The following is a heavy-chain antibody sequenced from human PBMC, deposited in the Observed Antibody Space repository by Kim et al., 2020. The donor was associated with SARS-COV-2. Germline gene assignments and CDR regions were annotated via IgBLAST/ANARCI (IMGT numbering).Heavy chain of an antibody. CDR3: AKDFSGYVSSGGSCYYDY. D-gene: IGHD2-15*01. Sequence: GGSLRLSCAASGFTFDDYTMHWVRQAPGKGLEWVSLISWDGGSTYYADSVKGRFTISRDNSKNSLYLQMNSLRTEDTALYYCAKDFSGYVSSGGSCYYDYWGQGTLVTVSS. J-gene: IGHJ4*02. CDR1: GFTFDDYT. CDR2: ISWDGGST. V-gene: IGHV3-43*01.